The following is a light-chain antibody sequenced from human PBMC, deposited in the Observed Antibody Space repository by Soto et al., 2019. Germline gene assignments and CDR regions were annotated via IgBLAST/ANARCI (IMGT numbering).Light chain of an antibody. CDR1: SSDGGDYNY. Sequence: QSVLTQPPSASGSPGQSVIISCTGTSSDGGDYNYVSWYQQHPGKAPKLMIYEVNQRPSGVPDRFSGSKSGNTASLAVSGIQAEDEADYYCSSYAGSNNFVFGGGTKLTVL. CDR2: EVN. V-gene: IGLV2-8*01. J-gene: IGLJ2*01. CDR3: SSYAGSNNFV.